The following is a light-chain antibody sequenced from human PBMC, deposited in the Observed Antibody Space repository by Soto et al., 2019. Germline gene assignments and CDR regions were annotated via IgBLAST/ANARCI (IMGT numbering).Light chain of an antibody. CDR3: SSYTSNSTWV. CDR2: DDS. V-gene: IGLV2-14*03. J-gene: IGLJ3*02. Sequence: QSALTQPASVSGSPGQSITMSCTGTSRDIGGYNYVSWYQQHPGKAPKLMIYDDSNRPSGVSNRFSGSKSGNTASLTISGLQAEDEADYSCSSYTSNSTWVFGGGTKLTVL. CDR1: SRDIGGYNY.